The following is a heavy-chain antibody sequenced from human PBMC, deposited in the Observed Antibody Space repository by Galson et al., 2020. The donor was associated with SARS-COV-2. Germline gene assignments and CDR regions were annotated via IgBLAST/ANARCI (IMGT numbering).Heavy chain of an antibody. CDR3: VKENVQLWRRGEAFDI. CDR2: ISSNGGST. V-gene: IGHV3-64D*06. CDR1: GFTFSSYA. Sequence: GGSLRLSCSASGFTFSSYAMHWVRQAPGKGLEYVSAISSNGGSTYYADSVKGRFTISRDNSKNTLYLQMSSLRAEDTAVYYCVKENVQLWRRGEAFDIWGQGTMVTVYS. J-gene: IGHJ3*02. D-gene: IGHD5-18*01.